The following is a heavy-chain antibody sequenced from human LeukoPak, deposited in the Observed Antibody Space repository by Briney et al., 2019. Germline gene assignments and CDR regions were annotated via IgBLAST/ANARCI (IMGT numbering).Heavy chain of an antibody. CDR1: GFTLRRYT. V-gene: IGHV3-21*01. J-gene: IGHJ4*02. Sequence: GGSLRLSCAASGFTLRRYTMNWVRQAPGKGLEWVSSISSSTTYIYYADSVKGRFTISRDNAKNSLYLQMNSLRAEDTAVYYCARDSTPVFGVVNLDYWGQGTLVTVSS. D-gene: IGHD3-3*01. CDR3: ARDSTPVFGVVNLDY. CDR2: ISSSTTYI.